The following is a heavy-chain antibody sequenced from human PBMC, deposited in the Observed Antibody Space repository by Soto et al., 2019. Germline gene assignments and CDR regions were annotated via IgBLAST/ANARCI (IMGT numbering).Heavy chain of an antibody. CDR2: INPDGSVT. CDR1: GFTFRNYW. Sequence: GGSLRLSCAASGFTFRNYWMAWVRQAPGKGLEWVGNINPDGSVTNYVDSVKGRFTVSRDNAKNSLYLQMYSLNADDTGRYYCTDKSHYWGQGTLVTVSS. V-gene: IGHV3-7*01. J-gene: IGHJ4*02. CDR3: TDKSHY.